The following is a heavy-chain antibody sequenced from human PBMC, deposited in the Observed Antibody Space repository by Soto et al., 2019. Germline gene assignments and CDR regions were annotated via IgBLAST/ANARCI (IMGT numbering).Heavy chain of an antibody. D-gene: IGHD3-16*01. CDR2: ISYDGSHK. CDR1: GFTFSSYA. Sequence: QEQLVESGGGVVQPGGSLRLSCTASGFTFSSYAIHWVRQAPGKGLEWVAVISYDGSHKYYADAVKGRFTISRDNSKXXXXXXXXXXXXXXXXXXXXXXXXXXXXXXYVRXMDVWGQGTTVTXXX. CDR3: XXXXXXXXXXYVRXMDV. J-gene: IGHJ6*02. V-gene: IGHV3-30-3*01.